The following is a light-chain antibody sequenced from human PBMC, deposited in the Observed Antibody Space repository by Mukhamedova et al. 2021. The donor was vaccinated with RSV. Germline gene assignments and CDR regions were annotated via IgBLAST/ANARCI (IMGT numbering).Light chain of an antibody. Sequence: QSLRYNYLAWYQQKPGQAPRLLIYGASTRATGIPDRFSGSGSETDFSLTISRLEPEDSAVYFCQQYDNSPPYTFGQGTKLEI. CDR1: QSLRYNY. V-gene: IGKV3-20*01. J-gene: IGKJ2*01. CDR3: QQYDNSPPYT. CDR2: GAS.